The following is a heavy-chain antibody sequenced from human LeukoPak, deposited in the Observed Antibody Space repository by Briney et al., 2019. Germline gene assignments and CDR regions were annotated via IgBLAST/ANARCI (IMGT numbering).Heavy chain of an antibody. CDR1: GGSISSSSYY. CDR2: IYYSGST. Sequence: SETLSLTCTVSGGSISSSSYYWGWIRQPPGKGLEWIGSIYYSGSTHYNPSLKSRVTISVDTSKNQFSLELSSVTAADTAVYYCARVEYDFWSGSLGYFDYWGQGTLVTVSS. CDR3: ARVEYDFWSGSLGYFDY. D-gene: IGHD3-3*01. V-gene: IGHV4-39*07. J-gene: IGHJ4*02.